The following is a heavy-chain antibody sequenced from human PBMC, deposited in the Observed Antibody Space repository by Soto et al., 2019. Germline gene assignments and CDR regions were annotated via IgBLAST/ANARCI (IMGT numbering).Heavy chain of an antibody. D-gene: IGHD2-2*02. Sequence: PGGSLRLSCAASGFTFSSYAMSWVRQAPGKGLEWVSAISGSGGSTYYADSVKGRFTISRDNSKNTLYLQMNSLRAEDTAVYYCAKVSGEYCSSTSCYTWFDPWGQGTMVTVYS. J-gene: IGHJ5*02. CDR2: ISGSGGST. V-gene: IGHV3-23*01. CDR1: GFTFSSYA. CDR3: AKVSGEYCSSTSCYTWFDP.